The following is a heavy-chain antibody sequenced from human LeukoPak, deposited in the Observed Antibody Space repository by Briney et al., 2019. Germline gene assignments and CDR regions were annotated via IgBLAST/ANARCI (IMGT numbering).Heavy chain of an antibody. D-gene: IGHD2-15*01. Sequence: GASVKVSCKASGYTFTSYGISWVRQAPGQGLEWMGWISAYNGNTNYAQKLQGRVSMTTDTSTSTAYMELRSLRSDDTAVYYCVRENRYCSGGSCYSAASDDAFDIWGQGTMVTVSS. CDR2: ISAYNGNT. CDR1: GYTFTSYG. CDR3: VRENRYCSGGSCYSAASDDAFDI. J-gene: IGHJ3*02. V-gene: IGHV1-18*01.